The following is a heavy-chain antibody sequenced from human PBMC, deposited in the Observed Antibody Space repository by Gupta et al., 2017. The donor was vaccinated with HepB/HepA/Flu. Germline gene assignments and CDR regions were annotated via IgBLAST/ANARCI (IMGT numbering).Heavy chain of an antibody. J-gene: IGHJ3*02. CDR1: GFTFSSHW. Sequence: EVQLVESGGGLVQPGGSLRLSCAASGFTFSSHWVNWVRQAPGKGLEWVANIKQDGSEKKYVDSVKGRFIISRDNAKDSMYLQMNSLRAEDTAVYYRARGSGSTTRALDIWGQGTMVTVSS. V-gene: IGHV3-7*01. CDR3: ARGSGSTTRALDI. D-gene: IGHD2/OR15-2a*01. CDR2: IKQDGSEK.